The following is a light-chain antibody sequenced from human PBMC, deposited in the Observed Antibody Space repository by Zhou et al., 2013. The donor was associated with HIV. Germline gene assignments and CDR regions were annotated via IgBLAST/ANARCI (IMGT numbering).Light chain of an antibody. Sequence: DIQMTQSPSSLSASVGDRVTITCRASQGINNNLAWFQQKPGKAPRSLIYAASSLQAGIPSRFRGSGSGTYFALSISSLQPEDSATYFCQQYQTFPLTFGGGTRVEIK. CDR3: QQYQTFPLT. CDR2: AAS. J-gene: IGKJ4*01. V-gene: IGKV1-16*01. CDR1: QGINNN.